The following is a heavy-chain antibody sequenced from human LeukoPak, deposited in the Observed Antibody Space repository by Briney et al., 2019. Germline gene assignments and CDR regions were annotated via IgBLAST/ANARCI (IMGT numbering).Heavy chain of an antibody. V-gene: IGHV3-49*03. Sequence: GGSLRLSCTASGFSIVDYALSWFRLAPGEGLEWVGYIASKTYGETTQYAASVKGRFFISRDDSKNIANLQMNSLKTGDTAVYYCTRNTDKALHYDYWGQGTLVTVSS. CDR3: TRNTDKALHYDY. CDR2: IASKTYGETT. J-gene: IGHJ4*02. CDR1: GFSIVDYA. D-gene: IGHD5-18*01.